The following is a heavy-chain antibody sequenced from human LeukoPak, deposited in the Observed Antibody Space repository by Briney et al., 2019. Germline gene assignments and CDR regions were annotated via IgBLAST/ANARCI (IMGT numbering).Heavy chain of an antibody. CDR3: ARSLLRYYDFWSGFPPYYFDY. D-gene: IGHD3-3*01. CDR2: INPNSGGT. J-gene: IGHJ4*02. Sequence: ASVKVSCKASGYTFTGYYMHWVRQAPGQGLEWMGWINPNSGGTNYAQKFQGRVTMTRDTSISTAYMELSRLRSDDTAVYYCARSLLRYYDFWSGFPPYYFDYWGQGTLVTVSS. V-gene: IGHV1-2*02. CDR1: GYTFTGYY.